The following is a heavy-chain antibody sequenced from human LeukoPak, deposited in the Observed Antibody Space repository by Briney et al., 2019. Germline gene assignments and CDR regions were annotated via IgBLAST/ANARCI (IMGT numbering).Heavy chain of an antibody. Sequence: VKPSEALSLTCTVSGGSVSSDSHCWSWIRQTPGKGLEWIGWIYHTGSANYNPSLKSRVTISEDTSKNQFFLKLNSVTAADTAVYYCARGRGLWGQGTLVTVSS. CDR2: IYHTGSA. D-gene: IGHD3-10*01. J-gene: IGHJ4*02. V-gene: IGHV4-61*01. CDR3: ARGRGL. CDR1: GGSVSSDSHC.